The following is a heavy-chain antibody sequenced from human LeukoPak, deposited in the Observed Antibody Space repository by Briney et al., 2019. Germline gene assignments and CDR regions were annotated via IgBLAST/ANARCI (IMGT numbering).Heavy chain of an antibody. Sequence: ASVKVSCKASGYTFTSYYMHWVRQAPGQGLEWMGIINPSGGSTSYAQKFQGRVTMTRDTSTSTVYMELSSLRSEDTAVYYCARDGVGNYYYYYMDVWGKGTTVTVSS. CDR3: ARDGVGNYYYYYMDV. J-gene: IGHJ6*03. V-gene: IGHV1-46*01. CDR2: INPSGGST. D-gene: IGHD1-1*01. CDR1: GYTFTSYY.